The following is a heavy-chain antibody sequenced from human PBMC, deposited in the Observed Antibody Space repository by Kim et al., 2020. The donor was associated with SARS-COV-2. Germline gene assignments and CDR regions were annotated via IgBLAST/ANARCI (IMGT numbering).Heavy chain of an antibody. Sequence: GSTYYNPSLKSRVTISVDRSKNQFSLKLSSVTAADTAVYYCARGGGNFDYWCQGTLVTVSS. CDR3: ARGGGNFDY. CDR2: GST. D-gene: IGHD2-15*01. J-gene: IGHJ4*02. V-gene: IGHV4-30-2*01.